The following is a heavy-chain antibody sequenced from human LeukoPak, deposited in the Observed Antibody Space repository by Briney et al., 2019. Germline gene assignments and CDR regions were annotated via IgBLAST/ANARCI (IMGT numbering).Heavy chain of an antibody. V-gene: IGHV4-34*01. Sequence: PSETLSLTCAVYGGSFSGYYWSWIRQPPGKGLEWIGEINHSGSTNYNPSLESRVTISVDTSKNQFSLKLSSVTAADTAVYYCARANMVRGVGSFFDRNWFDPWGQGTLVTVSS. J-gene: IGHJ5*02. D-gene: IGHD3-10*01. CDR3: ARANMVRGVGSFFDRNWFDP. CDR1: GGSFSGYY. CDR2: INHSGST.